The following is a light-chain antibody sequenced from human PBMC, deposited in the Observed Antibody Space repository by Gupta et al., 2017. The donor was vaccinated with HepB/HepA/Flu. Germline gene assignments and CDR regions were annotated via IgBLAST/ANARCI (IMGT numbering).Light chain of an antibody. CDR3: AVRDDSRNGWV. J-gene: IGLJ3*02. CDR1: SSNIGSNT. Sequence: SVLTQPPSASWTPGQRVTLSCSGSSSNIGSNTVTWYQHLPVTAPKFLIYINDQRPSGVPERFSGSRDGTSASLANSGLQAEEGADYYWAVRDDSRNGWVLGGGTKLTVL. V-gene: IGLV1-44*01. CDR2: IND.